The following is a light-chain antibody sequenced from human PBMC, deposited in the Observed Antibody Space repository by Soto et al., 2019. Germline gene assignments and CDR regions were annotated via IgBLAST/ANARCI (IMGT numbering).Light chain of an antibody. CDR2: GAS. CDR1: PSVTNF. V-gene: IGKV3D-15*01. J-gene: IGKJ5*01. Sequence: EIVLTQSPATLSLSPGERATLSCRASPSVTNFLAWYQQKPGQAPRLLIYGASTRATGIPARFSGSGSGTEFTLTINSLQSEDFVVYYCQQYDNWPPTFGQGTRLEIK. CDR3: QQYDNWPPT.